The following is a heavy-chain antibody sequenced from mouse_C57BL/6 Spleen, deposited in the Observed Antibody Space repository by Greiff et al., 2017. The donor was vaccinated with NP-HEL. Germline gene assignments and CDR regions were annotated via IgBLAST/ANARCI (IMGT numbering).Heavy chain of an antibody. V-gene: IGHV14-4*01. CDR3: TTGYSNPFAY. D-gene: IGHD2-5*01. CDR2: IDPENGDT. J-gene: IGHJ3*01. Sequence: EVQLQQSGAELVRPGASVKLSCTASGFNIKDDYMHWVKQRPEQGLEWIGWIDPENGDTEYASKFQGKATITADTSSNTAYLQLSSLTSEDTAVYYCTTGYSNPFAYWGQGTLVTVSA. CDR1: GFNIKDDY.